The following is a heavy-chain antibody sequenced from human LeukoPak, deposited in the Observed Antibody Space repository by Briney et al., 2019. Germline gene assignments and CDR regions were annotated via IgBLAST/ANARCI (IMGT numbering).Heavy chain of an antibody. CDR1: GFTFSSYS. CDR2: ISSSSSTI. Sequence: PGGSLRLSCAASGFTFSSYSMNWVRQAPGKGLEWVSYISSSSSTIYYADSVKGRFTISRDNAKNSLYLQVNSLRAEDTAVYYCARDRGEVLLSAFDYWGQGTLVTVSS. V-gene: IGHV3-48*01. D-gene: IGHD2/OR15-2a*01. CDR3: ARDRGEVLLSAFDY. J-gene: IGHJ4*02.